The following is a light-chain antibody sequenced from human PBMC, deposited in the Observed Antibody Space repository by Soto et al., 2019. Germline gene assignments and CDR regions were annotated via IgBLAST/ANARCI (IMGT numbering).Light chain of an antibody. J-gene: IGKJ5*01. V-gene: IGKV3D-20*02. CDR3: QQRSNWPPIT. CDR2: GAS. Sequence: ESVFTQSPCTLSLSPGERATLSRRASQSVSSSYLAWYQQKPGQAPRLLIYGASSRATGIPDRFSGSGSGTDFTLTISRLEPEDFAVYYCQQRSNWPPITFGQGTRLEIK. CDR1: QSVSSSY.